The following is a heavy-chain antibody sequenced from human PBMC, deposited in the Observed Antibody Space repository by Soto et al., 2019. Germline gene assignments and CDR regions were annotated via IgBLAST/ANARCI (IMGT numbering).Heavy chain of an antibody. J-gene: IGHJ3*02. V-gene: IGHV4-31*03. D-gene: IGHD3-22*01. CDR2: IYYSGST. CDR1: GGSISSGGYY. Sequence: ASETLSLTCTVSGGSISSGGYYWRWIRQHPGKGLEWIGYIYYSGSTYYNPSLKSRVTISVDTSKNQFSLKLSSVTAADTAEYYCARVGITMIVVIWGQGTMVTVSS. CDR3: ARVGITMIVVI.